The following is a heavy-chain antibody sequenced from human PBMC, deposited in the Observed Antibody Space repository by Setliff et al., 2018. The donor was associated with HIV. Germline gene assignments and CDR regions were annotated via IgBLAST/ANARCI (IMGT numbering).Heavy chain of an antibody. Sequence: PGESLKISCKGSGYSFITYWIGWVRQRPGKGLEWMGIMNPDGSNTRYSPSFQGQVTISVDESISTAYLQWSSLKASDTAFYYCARFYGSYDVGGFDIWGQGTKGTVS. V-gene: IGHV5-51*01. CDR3: ARFYGSYDVGGFDI. CDR1: GYSFITYW. CDR2: MNPDGSNT. D-gene: IGHD3-16*01. J-gene: IGHJ3*02.